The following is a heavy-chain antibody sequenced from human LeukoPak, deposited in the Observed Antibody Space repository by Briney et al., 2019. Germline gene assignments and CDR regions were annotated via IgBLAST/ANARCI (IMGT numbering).Heavy chain of an antibody. J-gene: IGHJ4*02. D-gene: IGHD3-3*01. V-gene: IGHV3-74*01. CDR3: ARESYDFWSGYLAYYFDY. CDR1: GFTFSSHW. CDR2: IDYEGGTT. Sequence: GGSLRLSCVASGFTFSSHWMHWVRQVPGKGLVWVSRIDYEGGTTDYADSVEGRFTISRDNAKNSLYLQMNSLRAEDTAAYYCARESYDFWSGYLAYYFDYWGQGTLVTVSS.